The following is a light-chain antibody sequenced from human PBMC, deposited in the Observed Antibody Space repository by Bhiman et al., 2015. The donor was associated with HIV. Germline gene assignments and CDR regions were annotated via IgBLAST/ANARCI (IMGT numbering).Light chain of an antibody. J-gene: IGLJ1*01. CDR3: HSYDTSLSGYV. Sequence: QSVLTQPPSVSGAPGQRVTISCTGSSSNIGTDSGVHWYQQIPGEAPKLIIYDNTQRPSGVPDRFSASKSGTSASLAITGLQAEDEADYYCHSYDTSLSGYVFAPGTKVTVL. CDR1: SSNIGTDSG. CDR2: DNT. V-gene: IGLV1-40*01.